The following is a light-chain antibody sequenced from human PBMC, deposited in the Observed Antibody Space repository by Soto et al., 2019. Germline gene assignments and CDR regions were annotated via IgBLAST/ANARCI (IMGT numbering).Light chain of an antibody. J-gene: IGLJ3*02. Sequence: QSALTQPRSVSGTPGQSVTISCTGASSDVGGYNYVSWYQQHPGKAPKLMVFDVSERPSGVPDRFSGSKSGNTASLTISGLQAEDEADYYCCSYTSSSDIRVFGGGTKLTVL. V-gene: IGLV2-11*01. CDR3: CSYTSSSDIRV. CDR1: SSDVGGYNY. CDR2: DVS.